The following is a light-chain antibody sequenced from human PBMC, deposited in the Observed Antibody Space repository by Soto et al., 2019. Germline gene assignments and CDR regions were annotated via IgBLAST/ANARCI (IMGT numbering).Light chain of an antibody. V-gene: IGKV1-27*01. J-gene: IGKJ4*01. CDR3: QKYNTAPLT. Sequence: EIQMTQSPSSLSASIGXRVTITCRASLDISNFLAWYQVKPGKVPQLLIHGSSTLQSGVPSRFSGSGSGTYFTLTIGSLQPEDVATYYCQKYNTAPLTFRGGTKVDIK. CDR2: GSS. CDR1: LDISNF.